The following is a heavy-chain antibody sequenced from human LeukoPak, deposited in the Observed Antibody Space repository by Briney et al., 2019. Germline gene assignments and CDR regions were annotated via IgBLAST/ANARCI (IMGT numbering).Heavy chain of an antibody. Sequence: GGSLRLSCAASGFTFSSYAMSWVRQAPGKGLEWVSAISGSGGSTYYADSVKGRFTISRDNSKNTLYLQMNSLRAEDTAVYYCATRIAAAGIDHYYYYGMDVWGQGTTVTVSS. CDR3: ATRIAAAGIDHYYYYGMDV. J-gene: IGHJ6*02. CDR2: ISGSGGST. V-gene: IGHV3-23*01. D-gene: IGHD6-13*01. CDR1: GFTFSSYA.